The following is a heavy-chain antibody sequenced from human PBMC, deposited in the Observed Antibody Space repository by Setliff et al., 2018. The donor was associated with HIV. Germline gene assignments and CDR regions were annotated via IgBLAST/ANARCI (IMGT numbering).Heavy chain of an antibody. J-gene: IGHJ4*02. CDR3: ARSNPGITAGLLAY. Sequence: PSETLSLTCNISGVSIPTNYWNWIRQPAGKGLEWIGRIYTTGGTNYNPALKSRVTMSIDTSKNQISLKLNSVTAADTATYYCARSNPGITAGLLAYSGPGTLVTVSS. CDR1: GVSIPTNY. D-gene: IGHD6-13*01. CDR2: IYTTGGT. V-gene: IGHV4-4*07.